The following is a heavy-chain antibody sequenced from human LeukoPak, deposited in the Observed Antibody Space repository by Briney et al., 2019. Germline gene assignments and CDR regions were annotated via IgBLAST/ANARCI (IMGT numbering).Heavy chain of an antibody. Sequence: SETLSLTCTISGGFISSSSYYRGWIRQPPGKGLEWIGDIYYSGSTYYNPALKSRVSMSIDTSKNQFSLELRSVAAADTALYYCARRRYYDSTGYLEWGQGTLVTVTS. V-gene: IGHV4-39*01. CDR3: ARRRYYDSTGYLE. CDR1: GGFISSSSYY. D-gene: IGHD3-22*01. CDR2: IYYSGST. J-gene: IGHJ1*01.